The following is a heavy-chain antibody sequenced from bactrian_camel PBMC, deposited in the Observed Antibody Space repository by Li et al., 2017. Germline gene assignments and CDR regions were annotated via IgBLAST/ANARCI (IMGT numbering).Heavy chain of an antibody. CDR3: AKDPKMYGGSWLSPDIDH. Sequence: HVQLVESGGGSVQAGGSLKLSCAASGLIFRGCNVGWFRQLPEKGLEWVAGINSGGGATLYSPSVEGRFTISRDNVKNTLYLQLDSLNTEDTAMYYCAKDPKMYGGSWLSPDIDHWGQGTQVTVS. V-gene: IGHV3S1*01. J-gene: IGHJ4*01. D-gene: IGHD6*01. CDR1: GLIFRGCN. CDR2: INSGGGAT.